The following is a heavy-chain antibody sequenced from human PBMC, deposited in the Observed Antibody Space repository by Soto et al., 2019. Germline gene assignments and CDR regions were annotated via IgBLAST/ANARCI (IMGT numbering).Heavy chain of an antibody. J-gene: IGHJ4*02. CDR1: GFTFSSYS. CDR2: ISSSSSYI. D-gene: IGHD4-4*01. CDR3: ARTGVRSNYEPIDY. V-gene: IGHV3-21*01. Sequence: GGSLRLSCAASGFTFSSYSMNWVRQAPGKGLEWVSSISSSSSYIYYADSVKGRFTISRDNAKNSLYLQMNSLRAEDTAVYYCARTGVRSNYEPIDYWGQGTLVTVSS.